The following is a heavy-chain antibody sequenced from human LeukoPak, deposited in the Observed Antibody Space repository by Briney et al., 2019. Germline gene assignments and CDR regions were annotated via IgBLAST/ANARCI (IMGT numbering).Heavy chain of an antibody. Sequence: GGSLRLSCAASGFTFSSYWMHWVRQAPGKGLVWVSRINSDGSSTSYADSVKGRFTISRDNAKNTLYLQMNSLRAEDTAVYYCASLPFKSYGPSGTNGDDAFDIWGQGTMVTVSS. CDR3: ASLPFKSYGPSGTNGDDAFDI. CDR2: INSDGSST. D-gene: IGHD1-26*01. V-gene: IGHV3-74*01. J-gene: IGHJ3*02. CDR1: GFTFSSYW.